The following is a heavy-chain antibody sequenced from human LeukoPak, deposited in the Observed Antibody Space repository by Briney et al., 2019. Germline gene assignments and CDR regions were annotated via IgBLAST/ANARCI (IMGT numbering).Heavy chain of an antibody. V-gene: IGHV4-59*11. J-gene: IGHJ3*02. CDR3: ARETTVTTYYAFDI. CDR1: GGSISSHY. D-gene: IGHD4-17*01. CDR2: IYYSGTT. Sequence: SETLSLTCTVSGGSISSHYWSWIRQPPGKGLEWIGYIYYSGTTNYNPSLKSRVTISVDTSKNQFSLKLSSVTAADTAVYYCARETTVTTYYAFDIWGQGTMVTVSS.